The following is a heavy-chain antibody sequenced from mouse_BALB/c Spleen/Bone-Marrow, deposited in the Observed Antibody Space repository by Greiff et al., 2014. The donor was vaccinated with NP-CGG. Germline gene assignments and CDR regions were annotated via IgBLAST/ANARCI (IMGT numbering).Heavy chain of an antibody. CDR3: ARRDGYDSYFDY. V-gene: IGHV1-18*01. Sequence: VQLKESGAGLVKPGASVKISCKASGYTFTVYNMDWVKQSHGKSLKWIGDINPNYDSTSYNQKFKGKATLTVDKSSSTAYMELRSLTSEGTAVYYCARRDGYDSYFDYWGQGTTLTVSS. D-gene: IGHD2-2*01. CDR1: GYTFTVYN. CDR2: INPNYDST. J-gene: IGHJ2*01.